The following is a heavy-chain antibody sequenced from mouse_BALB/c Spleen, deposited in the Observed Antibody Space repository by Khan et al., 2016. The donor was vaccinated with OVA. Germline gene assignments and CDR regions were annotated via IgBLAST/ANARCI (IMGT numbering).Heavy chain of an antibody. D-gene: IGHD2-14*01. Sequence: QVQLKESGAELVRPGSSVKISCKASGYAFSNYWMNWVKQRPGQGLEWIGQIYPGDGDTSFNGKFRGKATLTADKSSSTAYMQLSSLTSEDSAVYACARCGYDYFAYWGQGTLVTVSA. V-gene: IGHV1-80*01. CDR2: IYPGDGDT. CDR3: ARCGYDYFAY. J-gene: IGHJ3*01. CDR1: GYAFSNYW.